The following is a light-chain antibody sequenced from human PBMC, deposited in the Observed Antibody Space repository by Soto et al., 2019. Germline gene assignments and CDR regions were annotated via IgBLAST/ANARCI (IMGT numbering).Light chain of an antibody. CDR2: GAS. CDR3: QQYGNSPLT. V-gene: IGKV3-20*01. J-gene: IGKJ4*01. CDR1: LTVGSRY. Sequence: EIVLTQSPGTLSLSPGETATLSCRASLTVGSRYLAWYQQKPGQAPRLLIYGASNRATGIPDGFSGRGSGTDFPLILNRLEPDDFAMYYCQQYGNSPLTFGGGTKVELK.